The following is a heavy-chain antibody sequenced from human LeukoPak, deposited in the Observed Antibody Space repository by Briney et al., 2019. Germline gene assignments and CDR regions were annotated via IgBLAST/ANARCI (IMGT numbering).Heavy chain of an antibody. CDR1: GYTFTGYY. CDR2: INPNSGGT. V-gene: IGHV1-2*02. CDR3: ARDLYGLVVVVAAKDDAFDI. D-gene: IGHD2-15*01. J-gene: IGHJ3*02. Sequence: ASGKVSCKASGYTFTGYYMHWVRQAPGQGLEWMGWINPNSGGTNYAQKFQGRVTMTRDTSISTAYMELSRLRSDDTAVYYCARDLYGLVVVVAAKDDAFDIWGQGTMVTVSS.